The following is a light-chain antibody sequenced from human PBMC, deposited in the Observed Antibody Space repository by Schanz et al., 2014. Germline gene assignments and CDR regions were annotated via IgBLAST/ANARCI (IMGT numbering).Light chain of an antibody. Sequence: QSVLTQPPSVSGAPGQRVTISCTGSSSNIGAGYDVHWYQQPPGAAPKLLMFTNIHRPAGVPDRFSGSKSGTSASLAISGLQSEDEADYYCASWDDSLNARVFGGGTKLTVL. V-gene: IGLV1-40*01. CDR1: SSNIGAGYD. CDR2: TNI. CDR3: ASWDDSLNARV. J-gene: IGLJ3*02.